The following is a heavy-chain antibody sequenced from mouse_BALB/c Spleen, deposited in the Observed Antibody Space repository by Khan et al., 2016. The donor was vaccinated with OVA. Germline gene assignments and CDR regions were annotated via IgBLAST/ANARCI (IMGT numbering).Heavy chain of an antibody. V-gene: IGHV14-1*02. J-gene: IGHJ3*01. CDR3: TRDGYSPWFAY. CDR1: GFNIKDYY. Sequence: EVQLQQSGAELVRPGALVKLSCKASGFNIKDYYIHWVKQRPEQGLEWIGGIDPENGTTIYDQKFQGKASITADTSSNTAYLQLSSLTSEDTAVYYCTRDGYSPWFAYWGQGTLVTVSA. D-gene: IGHD2-3*01. CDR2: IDPENGTT.